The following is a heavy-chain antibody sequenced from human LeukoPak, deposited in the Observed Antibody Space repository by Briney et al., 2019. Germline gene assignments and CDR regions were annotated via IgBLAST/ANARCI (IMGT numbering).Heavy chain of an antibody. J-gene: IGHJ4*02. CDR1: GFTFDDYA. Sequence: GGSLRLSCAASGFTFDDYAMHWVRQAPGKGLEWVSGISWNSGSIGYADSVKGRFTISRDNAKNSLYLQMNSLRAEDTAVYYCAKDREARFGELLSFDYWGQGTLVTVSS. CDR2: ISWNSGSI. D-gene: IGHD3-10*01. V-gene: IGHV3-9*01. CDR3: AKDREARFGELLSFDY.